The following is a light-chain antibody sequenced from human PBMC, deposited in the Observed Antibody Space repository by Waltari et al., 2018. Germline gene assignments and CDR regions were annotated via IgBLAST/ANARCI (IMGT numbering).Light chain of an antibody. CDR1: QSVGRY. J-gene: IGKJ1*01. Sequence: EIVLTKSPGTLPFSPGEEATPSCRASQSVGRYLAWYQQKPGQAPRLLIYGASTRATGIPDRFSGSGSGTDFSLIISRLEPEDFAVYFCQKYEALPATFGQGTKVEIK. V-gene: IGKV3-20*01. CDR3: QKYEALPAT. CDR2: GAS.